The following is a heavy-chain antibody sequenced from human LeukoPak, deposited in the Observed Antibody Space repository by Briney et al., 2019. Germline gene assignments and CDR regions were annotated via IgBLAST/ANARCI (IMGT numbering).Heavy chain of an antibody. CDR3: ATGTSSRPINWFDP. CDR2: IFYSGSS. D-gene: IGHD1-14*01. V-gene: IGHV4-59*12. CDR1: GGSISGYY. Sequence: SETLSLTCTVSGGSISGYYWSWIRPPPRRELEWIGYIFYSGSSNYNPSLKSRVTISVDTSNNQFSLKLSSVTAAYTAVYYCATGTSSRPINWFDPWGQGTLVTVPS. J-gene: IGHJ5*02.